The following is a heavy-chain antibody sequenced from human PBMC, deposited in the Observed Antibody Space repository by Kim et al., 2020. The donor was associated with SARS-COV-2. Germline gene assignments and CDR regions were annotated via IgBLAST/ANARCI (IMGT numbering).Heavy chain of an antibody. CDR1: GFTFSSYA. Sequence: GGSLRLSCAASGFTFSSYAMHWVRQAPGKGLEWVAVISYDGSNKYYADSVKGRFTISRDNSKNTLYLQMNSLRAEDTAVYYCARGGLTRGYYYGMDVWGQGTTVTVSS. D-gene: IGHD3-10*01. J-gene: IGHJ6*02. CDR2: ISYDGSNK. V-gene: IGHV3-30-3*01. CDR3: ARGGLTRGYYYGMDV.